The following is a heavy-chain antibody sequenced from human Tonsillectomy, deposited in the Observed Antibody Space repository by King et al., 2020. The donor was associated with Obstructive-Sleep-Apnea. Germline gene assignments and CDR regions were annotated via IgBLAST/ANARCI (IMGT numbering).Heavy chain of an antibody. D-gene: IGHD5-24*01. CDR1: GGSISSGDYY. V-gene: IGHV4-30-4*01. CDR3: ARKGKWLQSLPFDY. CDR2: IYYSGST. Sequence: QLQESGPGLVKPSQTLSLTCTVSGGSISSGDYYLNWIRQPPGKGLEWIGYIYYSGSTYYNPSLKSRVTISLDTSKNQFSLKVNSMTDADTAVYYCARKGKWLQSLPFDYWGQGTLVTVSA. J-gene: IGHJ4*02.